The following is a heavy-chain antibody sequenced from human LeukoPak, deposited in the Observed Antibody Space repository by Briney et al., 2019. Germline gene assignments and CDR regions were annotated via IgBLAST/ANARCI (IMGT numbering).Heavy chain of an antibody. V-gene: IGHV4-31*03. J-gene: IGHJ5*02. CDR1: GDSISSGGYF. D-gene: IGHD6-13*01. CDR3: ARGRYRSSWYWFDP. CDR2: IYYSGSF. Sequence: SETLSLTCTVSGDSISSGGYFWNWIRQHPGKGLEWIGYIYYSGSFYYNPSLKSRFTISVDTSKNQFSLKLRSVTAADTAVYYCARGRYRSSWYWFDPWGQGTLVTVSS.